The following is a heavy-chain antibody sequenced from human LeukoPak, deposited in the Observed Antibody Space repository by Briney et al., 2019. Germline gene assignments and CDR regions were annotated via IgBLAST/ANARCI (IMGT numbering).Heavy chain of an antibody. CDR2: INSDGSST. CDR3: ARDGGTVTPTPYY. Sequence: PGGSLRLSCAASGFTLGSYWVHWVRQAPGKGLVWVSRINSDGSSTSYADSVKGRFTMSRDNATNTLYLQMNSLRAEDTAVYYCARDGGTVTPTPYYWGQGTLVTVSS. V-gene: IGHV3-74*01. D-gene: IGHD4-17*01. CDR1: GFTLGSYW. J-gene: IGHJ4*02.